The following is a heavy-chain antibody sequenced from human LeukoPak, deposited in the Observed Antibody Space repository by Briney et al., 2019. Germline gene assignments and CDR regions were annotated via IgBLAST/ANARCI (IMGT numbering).Heavy chain of an antibody. CDR3: AKNTWELLQ. CDR1: GASISSYY. D-gene: IGHD1-26*01. J-gene: IGHJ4*02. Sequence: PSETLSLTCTVSGASISSYYWSWIRQPPGKGLEWIGYISNSETNYNLSLKSRVTISVDTSKNQFSLKLSSVTAADTAVYYCAKNTWELLQWGQGTLVTVSS. CDR2: ISNSET. V-gene: IGHV4-59*01.